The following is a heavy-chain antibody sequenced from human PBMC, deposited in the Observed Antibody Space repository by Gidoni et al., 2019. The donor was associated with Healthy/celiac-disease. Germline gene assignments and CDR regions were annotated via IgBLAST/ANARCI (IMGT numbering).Heavy chain of an antibody. J-gene: IGHJ4*02. Sequence: EVQLVDSGGGLVKPGRSLGLSCTASGFTFGLYAMSWFRQAPGKGLEWVGFIRSKAYGGTTEYAASVKGRFTISRDDSKSIAYLQMNSLKTEDTAVYYCTRDRRGYSRRFDYWGQGTLVTVSS. CDR1: GFTFGLYA. CDR2: IRSKAYGGTT. V-gene: IGHV3-49*05. D-gene: IGHD5-18*01. CDR3: TRDRRGYSRRFDY.